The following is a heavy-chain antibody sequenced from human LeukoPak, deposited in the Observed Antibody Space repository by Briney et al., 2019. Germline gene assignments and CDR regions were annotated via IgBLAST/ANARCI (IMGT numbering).Heavy chain of an antibody. CDR3: ASYHSARRGGYFDY. Sequence: ASVKVSCKASGYTFTSYDINWVRQATGQGLEWMGGIIPIFGTANYAQKFQGRVTITADESTSTAYMELSSLRSEDTAVYYCASYHSARRGGYFDYWGQGTLVTVSS. V-gene: IGHV1-69*13. CDR2: IIPIFGTA. D-gene: IGHD3-10*01. J-gene: IGHJ4*02. CDR1: GYTFTSYD.